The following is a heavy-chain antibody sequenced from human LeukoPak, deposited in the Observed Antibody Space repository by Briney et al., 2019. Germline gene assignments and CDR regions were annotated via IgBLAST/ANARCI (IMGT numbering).Heavy chain of an antibody. D-gene: IGHD3-22*01. CDR2: INHSGST. CDR3: AXXXXXXDSSGYFYYYYMDV. CDR1: GGSFSGYY. V-gene: IGHV4-34*01. Sequence: PSETLSLTCAVYGGSFSGYYWSWIRQPPGKGLEWIGEINHSGSTNYNPSLKSRVTISVDTSKNQFSLKLSTVTAADTAVYYCAXXXXXXDSSGYFYYYYMDVWGKGTTVTVSS. J-gene: IGHJ6*03.